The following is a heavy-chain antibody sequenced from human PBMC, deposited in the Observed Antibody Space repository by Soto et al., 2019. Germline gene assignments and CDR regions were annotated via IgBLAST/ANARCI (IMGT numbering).Heavy chain of an antibody. D-gene: IGHD3-10*01. CDR1: GASISSGGYY. Sequence: SETLSLTCTVSGASISSGGYYWTWIRQHPGKGLEGIGFIYYSGSSNYNPSLQIRASISVDTSKNQFFLRLTSVTAADTAVYSCARVAGGSVGAADYWGQGTMVTVSS. CDR2: IYYSGSS. CDR3: ARVAGGSVGAADY. V-gene: IGHV4-31*03. J-gene: IGHJ4*02.